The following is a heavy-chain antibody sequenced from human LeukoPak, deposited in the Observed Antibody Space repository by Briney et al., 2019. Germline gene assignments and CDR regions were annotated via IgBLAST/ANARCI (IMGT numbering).Heavy chain of an antibody. Sequence: VASVKVSCKASGYTFTSYYMHWVRQAPGQGLEWMGIINPSGGSTSYAQKFQGRVTMTRDTSTSTVYMELSSLRSGDTAVYYCARESPEGDDYVWGSYRLYNDYWGQGTLVTVSS. J-gene: IGHJ4*02. CDR1: GYTFTSYY. V-gene: IGHV1-46*01. CDR3: ARESPEGDDYVWGSYRLYNDY. CDR2: INPSGGST. D-gene: IGHD3-16*02.